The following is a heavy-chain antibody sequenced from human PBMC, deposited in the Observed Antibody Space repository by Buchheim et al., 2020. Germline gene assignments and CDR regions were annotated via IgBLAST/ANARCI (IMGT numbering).Heavy chain of an antibody. CDR2: INPNSGGT. CDR1: GYTFTGYY. J-gene: IGHJ4*02. D-gene: IGHD3-22*01. Sequence: QVQLVQSGAEVKKPGASVKVSCKASGYTFTGYYMHWVRQAPGQGLEWMGWINPNSGGTNYAQKFQGRVTMTRDTSISTAYMELSRLRSDDTAVYYCARIVDWGPREGQYYYDSSGYRQFDYWGQGTL. V-gene: IGHV1-2*02. CDR3: ARIVDWGPREGQYYYDSSGYRQFDY.